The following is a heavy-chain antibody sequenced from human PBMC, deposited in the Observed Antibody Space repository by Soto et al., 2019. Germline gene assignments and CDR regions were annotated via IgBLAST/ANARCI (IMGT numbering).Heavy chain of an antibody. D-gene: IGHD2-2*01. CDR3: AKDSAQLLFDYYYYGMDV. Sequence: QVQLVESGGGVVQPGGSLRLSCEASGFTFSKFGIHWVRQAPGKGLEWGAVVSYDGSFKYYADSVKGRFTISRDNSKNTLYLQMNSLRPEDTALYYCAKDSAQLLFDYYYYGMDVWGQGTTVTVSS. V-gene: IGHV3-30*18. CDR2: VSYDGSFK. J-gene: IGHJ6*02. CDR1: GFTFSKFG.